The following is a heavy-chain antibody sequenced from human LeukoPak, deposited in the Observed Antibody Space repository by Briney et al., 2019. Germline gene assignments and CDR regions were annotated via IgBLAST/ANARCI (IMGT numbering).Heavy chain of an antibody. CDR3: AKVRITILGDFDC. D-gene: IGHD3-3*01. CDR2: ISNSGAYT. CDR1: GFMFSSYA. J-gene: IGHJ4*02. Sequence: GGSLRLSCAASGFMFSSYAMNWVRQTPGKGLEWVSAISNSGAYTYYADSVNGRFTISRDNSKNTLYLQMNSLRAEDTAVYYCAKVRITILGDFDCWGQGTLVTVSA. V-gene: IGHV3-23*01.